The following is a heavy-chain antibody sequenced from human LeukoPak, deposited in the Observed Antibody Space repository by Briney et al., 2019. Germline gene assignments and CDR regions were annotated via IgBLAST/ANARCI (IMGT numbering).Heavy chain of an antibody. CDR2: INSDGSST. Sequence: GGSLRLSCAASGFTFSSYWMHWVRQAPGKGLVWVSRINSDGSSTSYADSVKGRFTISRDNAKNTLYLQMNSLRAEDTAMYYCARSFKAGAPDYWGQGTLVTVSS. V-gene: IGHV3-74*01. D-gene: IGHD3-10*01. CDR1: GFTFSSYW. J-gene: IGHJ4*02. CDR3: ARSFKAGAPDY.